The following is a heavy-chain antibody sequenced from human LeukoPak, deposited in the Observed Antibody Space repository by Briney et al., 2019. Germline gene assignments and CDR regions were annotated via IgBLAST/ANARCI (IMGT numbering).Heavy chain of an antibody. J-gene: IGHJ6*03. CDR2: ISSNGGST. D-gene: IGHD2-21*01. V-gene: IGHV3-64*01. Sequence: GGSLRLSCAASGFTFSSYAMHWVRQPPGKGLEYVSAISSNGGSTYYANSVKGRFTISRDNSKNTLYLQMGSLRAEDMAVYYCARVAIPYYYYYYMDVWGKGTTVTVSS. CDR1: GFTFSSYA. CDR3: ARVAIPYYYYYYMDV.